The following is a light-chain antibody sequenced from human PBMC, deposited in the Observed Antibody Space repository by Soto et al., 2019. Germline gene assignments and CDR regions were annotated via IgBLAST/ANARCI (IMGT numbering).Light chain of an antibody. V-gene: IGKV3-15*01. CDR3: QQYNNWPRT. CDR1: QSVSSS. J-gene: IGKJ1*01. CDR2: GAS. Sequence: ENVLAQSPGTLSLSPGERATLSCRASQSVSSSLAWYQQKPGQAPRLLISGASTRATGIPARFSGSGSGTEFTLTISSLQSEDFAGYCCQQYNNWPRTFGQGAKV.